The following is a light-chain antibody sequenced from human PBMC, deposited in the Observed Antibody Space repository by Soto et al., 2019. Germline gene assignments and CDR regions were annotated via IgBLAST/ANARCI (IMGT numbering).Light chain of an antibody. CDR2: GNI. CDR3: AVWIGSLNTVV. V-gene: IGLV1-40*01. CDR1: SSNIGAGYD. J-gene: IGLJ2*01. Sequence: QSVLTQPPSVSGAPGQRVTISCTGSSSNIGAGYDVHWYQQRPGTGPKLLIFGNINRPSGVPDRFSGSKSGTSASLAISGLQSEDEAEYFCAVWIGSLNTVVFGGGTKLTVL.